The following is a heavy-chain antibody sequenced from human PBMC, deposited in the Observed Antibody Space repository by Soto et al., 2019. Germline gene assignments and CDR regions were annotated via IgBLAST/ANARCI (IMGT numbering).Heavy chain of an antibody. D-gene: IGHD2-15*01. V-gene: IGHV3-11*01. CDR1: GFTFSDFY. J-gene: IGHJ4*02. Sequence: QVQLVESGGGLVKPGGSLRLSCAASGFTFSDFYMTWIRHAPGKGLVWVAYVSSSGSTIFYADSVKGRFTISRDNANNPLFLEMSSLTAEDTAVYYCAREYTTNVVGTPGYWCQGTLVVVSS. CDR2: VSSSGSTI. CDR3: AREYTTNVVGTPGY.